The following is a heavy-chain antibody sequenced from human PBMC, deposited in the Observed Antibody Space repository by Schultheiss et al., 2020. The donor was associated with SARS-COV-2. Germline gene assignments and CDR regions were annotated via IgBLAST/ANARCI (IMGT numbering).Heavy chain of an antibody. J-gene: IGHJ4*02. Sequence: SETLSLTCAVYGGSFSGYYWSWIRQHPGKGLEWIGYIYYSGSTNYNPSLKSRVTISVDTSKNQFSLKLSSVTAADTAVYYCARLEYSSGWYPFDYWGQGTLVTVSS. V-gene: IGHV4-59*08. CDR3: ARLEYSSGWYPFDY. D-gene: IGHD6-19*01. CDR1: GGSFSGYY. CDR2: IYYSGST.